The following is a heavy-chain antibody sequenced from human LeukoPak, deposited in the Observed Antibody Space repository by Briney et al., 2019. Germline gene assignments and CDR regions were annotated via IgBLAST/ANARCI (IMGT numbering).Heavy chain of an antibody. D-gene: IGHD6-6*01. CDR3: ARDRIAVRPNWFDP. CDR1: GYTFTTYG. CDR2: ISAYNGKT. J-gene: IGHJ5*02. V-gene: IGHV1-18*01. Sequence: GASVKVSRKASGYTFTTYGISWVRQAPGQGLEWMGWISAYNGKTNYAQKLQGRVTMTTDTSTSTAFMELRSLRSDDTAVYYCARDRIAVRPNWFDPWGQGTLVTVSS.